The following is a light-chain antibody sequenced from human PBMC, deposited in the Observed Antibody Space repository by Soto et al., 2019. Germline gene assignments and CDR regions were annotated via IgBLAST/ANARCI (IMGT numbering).Light chain of an antibody. CDR2: GAS. Sequence: EIVLTQSPGTLSLSPGERATLSCRASQSVSNNYLAWYQQKPGQAPRLLIYGASTRATGIPDRFSGSGAGAYFNLTISRLEPADFGVYYCQQYGSSHTFGQGTRREIK. CDR3: QQYGSSHT. J-gene: IGKJ5*01. CDR1: QSVSNNY. V-gene: IGKV3-20*01.